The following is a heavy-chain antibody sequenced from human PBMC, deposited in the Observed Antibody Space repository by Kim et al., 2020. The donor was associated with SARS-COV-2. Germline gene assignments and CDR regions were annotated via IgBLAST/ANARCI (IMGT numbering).Heavy chain of an antibody. Sequence: STYYADTVKSRFTISRDNSKNTLYLQMNSLRAEDTAVYYCATRIQLWLDYWGQGTLVTVSS. D-gene: IGHD5-18*01. V-gene: IGHV3-53*01. J-gene: IGHJ4*02. CDR2: ST. CDR3: ATRIQLWLDY.